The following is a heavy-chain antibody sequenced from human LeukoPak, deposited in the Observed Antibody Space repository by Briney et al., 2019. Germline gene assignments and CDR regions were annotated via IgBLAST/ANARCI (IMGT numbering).Heavy chain of an antibody. CDR1: GFTFTSSA. Sequence: GASVKVSCKASGFTFTSSAVQWVRQARGQRLEWIGWIVVGSGNTNYAQKFQERVTITRDMSTSTAYMELSSLRSEDTAVYYCAAGKKGLSHLDYWGQGTLVTVSS. CDR3: AAGKKGLSHLDY. D-gene: IGHD3/OR15-3a*01. CDR2: IVVGSGNT. J-gene: IGHJ4*02. V-gene: IGHV1-58*01.